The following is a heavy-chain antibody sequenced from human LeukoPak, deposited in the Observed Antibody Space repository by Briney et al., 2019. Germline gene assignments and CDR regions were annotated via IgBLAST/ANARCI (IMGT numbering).Heavy chain of an antibody. Sequence: PGGSLRLSCAASGFTVSSNYMSWVRQAPGKGLEWVSVIYSGGSTYYADSMKGRFTISRDNSKNTLYLQMNSLRAEDTAVYYCASDPPDRAARYMDVWGKGTTVTVSS. CDR2: IYSGGST. J-gene: IGHJ6*03. CDR1: GFTVSSNY. D-gene: IGHD2-15*01. CDR3: ASDPPDRAARYMDV. V-gene: IGHV3-53*01.